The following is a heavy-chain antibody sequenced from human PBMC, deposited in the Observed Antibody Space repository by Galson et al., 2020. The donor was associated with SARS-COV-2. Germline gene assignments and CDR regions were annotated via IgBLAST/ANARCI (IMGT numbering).Heavy chain of an antibody. CDR2: ISYDGSNK. J-gene: IGHJ4*02. CDR3: ARDSGGKGWDPRSGVDY. V-gene: IGHV3-30-3*01. CDR1: GFTFSSYA. Sequence: GGSLRLSCAASGFTFSSYAMHWVRQAPGKGLEWVAVISYDGSNKYYADSVKGRFTISRDNSKNTLYLQMNSLRAEDTAVYYCARDSGGKGWDPRSGVDYWGQGTLVTVSS. D-gene: IGHD6-25*01.